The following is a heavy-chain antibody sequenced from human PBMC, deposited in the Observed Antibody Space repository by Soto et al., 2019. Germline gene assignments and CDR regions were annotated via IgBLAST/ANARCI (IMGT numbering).Heavy chain of an antibody. D-gene: IGHD4-17*01. V-gene: IGHV4-34*01. CDR1: AGSFSGYY. Sequence: QVQLQQWGAGLLKPSETLSLTCAVYAGSFSGYYWSWIRQSPGKGLEWIGEINHSGSTNYTPSLKCRVTISVDTSKSRFSLWLSSVAAADTAVYYCARGRPLYGGTDQYYFQHWGQGTLVTVSS. J-gene: IGHJ1*01. CDR2: INHSGST. CDR3: ARGRPLYGGTDQYYFQH.